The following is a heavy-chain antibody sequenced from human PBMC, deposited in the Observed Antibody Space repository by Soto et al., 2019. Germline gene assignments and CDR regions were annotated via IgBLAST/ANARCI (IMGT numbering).Heavy chain of an antibody. CDR3: ARDSTRRGACDV. D-gene: IGHD2-2*01. CDR1: NASFSVYY. Sequence: ASETLSLTCALYNASFSVYYWTWIRQPPGKGLEWIGEINHSGSSNYNPSLKSRVTISVDTSKNQFSLKLSSVTAADTAVYYCARDSTRRGACDVWGQGTMVT. J-gene: IGHJ3*01. CDR2: INHSGSS. V-gene: IGHV4-34*01.